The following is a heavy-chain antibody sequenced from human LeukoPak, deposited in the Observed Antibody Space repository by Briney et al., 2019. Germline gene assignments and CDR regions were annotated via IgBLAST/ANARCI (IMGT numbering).Heavy chain of an antibody. CDR1: GFGFHMHA. J-gene: IGHJ4*02. V-gene: IGHV3-23*01. CDR2: IGGSGGGT. Sequence: PGGSLRLSCGTSGFGFHMHAMAWVRQAPGKGLEWVSSIGGSGGGTYYADSVKGRFTISGDTSTNTLFLHMNSLTAEDTAVYYCAKGDITGWYASDYWGQGNLVTVSS. D-gene: IGHD6-19*01. CDR3: AKGDITGWYASDY.